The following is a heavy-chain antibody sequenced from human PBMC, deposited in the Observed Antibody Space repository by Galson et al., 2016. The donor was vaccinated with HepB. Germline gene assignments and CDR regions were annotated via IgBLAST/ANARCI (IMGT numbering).Heavy chain of an antibody. Sequence: SETLSLTCTIYGGSFSGYSWNWIRQPPGKGLEWIGEITHSGSANYNPSLKSRLTQSVDTSKNQFSLNLSSVTAADTAMYYCARRAWDAFDIWGQGTMVTVSS. J-gene: IGHJ3*02. V-gene: IGHV4-34*01. CDR3: ARRAWDAFDI. CDR2: ITHSGSA. CDR1: GGSFSGYS.